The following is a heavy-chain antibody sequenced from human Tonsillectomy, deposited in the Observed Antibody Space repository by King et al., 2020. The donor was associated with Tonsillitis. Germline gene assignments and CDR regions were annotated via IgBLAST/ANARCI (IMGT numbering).Heavy chain of an antibody. D-gene: IGHD1-26*01. CDR2: IYYIGGT. CDR1: GGSVSSCTYY. J-gene: IGHJ4*02. CDR3: VRGGAGDKRLLLVDY. V-gene: IGHV4-61*01. Sequence: VQLQDSGTGLVKPSETLSLTCTVSGGSVSSCTYYWRWIRQPRGEGLEWMGYIYYIGGTNYNTSLKSRVTISVDTSRNQFSLKLMSVTAADTALYYCVRGGAGDKRLLLVDYWGQGTLVTASS.